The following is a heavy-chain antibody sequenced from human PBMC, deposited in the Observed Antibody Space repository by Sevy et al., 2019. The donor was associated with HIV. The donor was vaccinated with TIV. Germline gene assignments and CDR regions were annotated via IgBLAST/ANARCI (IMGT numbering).Heavy chain of an antibody. D-gene: IGHD2-15*01. V-gene: IGHV1-18*01. CDR1: GYTFTSYR. CDR2: SSPNNGDT. J-gene: IGHJ4*02. Sequence: ASVKVSCKTSGYTFTSYRITWVRQAPGKGLEWLGWSSPNNGDTNYAQRVQGRVTMITDTSTTTAYLELRSLTSDDTAEYYCARSYCSGGRCYSLAYWGQGTLVTVSS. CDR3: ARSYCSGGRCYSLAY.